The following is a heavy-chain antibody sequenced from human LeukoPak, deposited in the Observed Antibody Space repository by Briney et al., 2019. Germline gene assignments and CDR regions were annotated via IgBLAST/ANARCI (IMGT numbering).Heavy chain of an antibody. J-gene: IGHJ4*02. CDR1: EVTFSNYA. V-gene: IGHV3-30-3*01. D-gene: IGHD4-11*01. Sequence: GGSLRLSCAASEVTFSNYAVHWVRQAPGKGLQWVAVISYDGNTIHYADSVKGRFTISRDASKNTLYLQMNSLRTEDTAVYYCARSGGLQKFDYWGQGTLVTVSS. CDR3: ARSGGLQKFDY. CDR2: ISYDGNTI.